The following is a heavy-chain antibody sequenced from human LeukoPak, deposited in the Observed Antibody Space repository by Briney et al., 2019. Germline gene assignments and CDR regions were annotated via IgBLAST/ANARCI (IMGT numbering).Heavy chain of an antibody. CDR3: ARVFNIAAEDGYGMDV. J-gene: IGHJ6*02. D-gene: IGHD6-13*01. CDR1: GFTFSSYS. CDR2: ISTSSTYI. V-gene: IGHV3-21*01. Sequence: PGGSLRLSCAASGFTFSSYSMSWVRQAPGKGLEWVSSISTSSTYIYYADSVKGRFTISRDNTKNSLYLQMNSLRAEDTAVYYCARVFNIAAEDGYGMDVWGQGTTVTVSS.